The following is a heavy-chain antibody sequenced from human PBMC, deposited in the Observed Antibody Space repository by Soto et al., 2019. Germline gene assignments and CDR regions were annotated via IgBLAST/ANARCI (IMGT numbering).Heavy chain of an antibody. D-gene: IGHD2-15*01. CDR3: ARGQRAIYCSGGSCYLDY. J-gene: IGHJ4*02. V-gene: IGHV4-34*01. Sequence: QVQLQQWGAGLLKPSETLSLTCAVYGGSFSGYYWSWIRQPPGKGLEWIGEINHSGSTNYNPSLKSRVTISVDTSKNQSSLKLSSVTAADTAVYYCARGQRAIYCSGGSCYLDYWGQGTLVTVSS. CDR1: GGSFSGYY. CDR2: INHSGST.